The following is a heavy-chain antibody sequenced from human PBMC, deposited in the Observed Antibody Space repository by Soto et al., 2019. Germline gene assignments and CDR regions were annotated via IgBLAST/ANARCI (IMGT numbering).Heavy chain of an antibody. J-gene: IGHJ3*02. Sequence: QVQLQQWGAGLLKPSETLSLTCAVYGGSFSGYYWSWIRQPPGKGLEWIGEINHSGSTNYNPSLKSRVTISVDTSKNQFSLKLSSVTAADTAVYYCARQDVVVTAIFAFDIWGQGTMVTVSS. CDR3: ARQDVVVTAIFAFDI. CDR2: INHSGST. CDR1: GGSFSGYY. V-gene: IGHV4-34*01. D-gene: IGHD2-21*02.